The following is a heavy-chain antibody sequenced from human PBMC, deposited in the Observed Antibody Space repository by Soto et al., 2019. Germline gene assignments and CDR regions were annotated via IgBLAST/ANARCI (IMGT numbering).Heavy chain of an antibody. J-gene: IGHJ4*02. CDR3: ATMERLFDY. Sequence: GGSLRLSCAASGFTFSDYGMHWVRQAPGTGLEWVAVISYDGSDKYYAESVKGRFTISRDNSKNRLYLQMNSLRAEDTAVYYCATMERLFDYWGQGTLVTVSS. V-gene: IGHV3-30*03. CDR2: ISYDGSDK. CDR1: GFTFSDYG. D-gene: IGHD3-3*01.